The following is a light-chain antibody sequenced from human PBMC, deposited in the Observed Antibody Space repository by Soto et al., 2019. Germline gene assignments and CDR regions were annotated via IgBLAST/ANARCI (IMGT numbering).Light chain of an antibody. Sequence: DIQLTQSPSFLSASVRDRVTITCRASQAISRNLAWYQQKAGEAPNLLIYDASTLQSGVPSRFSGSGAGTEFTLTISSLQPEDFATYYCQQLNSYPPTFGQGTKVEIK. CDR1: QAISRN. CDR3: QQLNSYPPT. V-gene: IGKV1-9*01. J-gene: IGKJ1*01. CDR2: DAS.